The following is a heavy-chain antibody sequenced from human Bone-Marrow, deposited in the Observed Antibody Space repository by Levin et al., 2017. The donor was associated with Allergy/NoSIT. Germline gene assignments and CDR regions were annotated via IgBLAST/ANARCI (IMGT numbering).Heavy chain of an antibody. CDR3: AGDRYGTATV. Sequence: GESLKISCAISRFTVSFNYMSWVRQAPGKGLEWVSVIYSGGSSYYTDSVKGRFTISRDTSMNMLSLQMNSLRPDDTAMYFCAGDRYGTATVWGQGTLVTVSS. V-gene: IGHV3-53*01. CDR1: RFTVSFNY. J-gene: IGHJ4*02. D-gene: IGHD2-15*01. CDR2: IYSGGSS.